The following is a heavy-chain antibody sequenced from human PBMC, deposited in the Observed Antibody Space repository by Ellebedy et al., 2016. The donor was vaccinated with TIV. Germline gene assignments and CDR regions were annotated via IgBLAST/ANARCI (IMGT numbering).Heavy chain of an antibody. CDR3: ASMGSSLFDP. V-gene: IGHV4-39*01. CDR2: IYYSGST. Sequence: SETLSLTCTVSGGSISSSSYYWGWIRQPPGKGLEWIGSIYYSGSTYYNPSLKSRVTISVDTSKNQFSLKLSSVTAADTAVYYCASMGSSLFDPWGQGTLVTVSS. D-gene: IGHD2-15*01. CDR1: GGSISSSSYY. J-gene: IGHJ5*02.